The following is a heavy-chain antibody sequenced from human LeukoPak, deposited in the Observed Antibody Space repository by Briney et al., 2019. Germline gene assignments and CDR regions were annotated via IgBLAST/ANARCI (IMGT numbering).Heavy chain of an antibody. CDR1: GYTFTSYA. Sequence: ASVKVSCKASGYTFTSYAMHWVRQAPGQRLEWMGWINAANGNSVYSEKLQGRVTISRDTSASTAYMEVGSLKSEDTGIYFCARDFIAVGGSNLFLMVWGQGTLVTVSS. J-gene: IGHJ1*01. V-gene: IGHV1-3*01. CDR2: INAANGNS. D-gene: IGHD6-19*01. CDR3: ARDFIAVGGSNLFLMV.